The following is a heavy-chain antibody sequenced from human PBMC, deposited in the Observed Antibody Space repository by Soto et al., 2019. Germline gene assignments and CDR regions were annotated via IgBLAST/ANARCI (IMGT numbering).Heavy chain of an antibody. Sequence: GESLKISCKGSGYSFTSYWIGWVRQMPGKGLEWMGIIYPGDSDTRYSPSFQGQVTISADKSISTAYLQWSSLKASDTAMYYCARIPIAAAGPSAVYFDYWGQGTLVTVSS. CDR1: GYSFTSYW. V-gene: IGHV5-51*01. CDR2: IYPGDSDT. D-gene: IGHD6-13*01. J-gene: IGHJ4*02. CDR3: ARIPIAAAGPSAVYFDY.